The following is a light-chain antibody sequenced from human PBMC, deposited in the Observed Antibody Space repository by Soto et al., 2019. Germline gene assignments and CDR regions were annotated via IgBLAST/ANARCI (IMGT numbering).Light chain of an antibody. V-gene: IGKV1-39*01. J-gene: IGKJ1*01. CDR1: QSISSY. Sequence: DIQMTQSPSSLSASVGDRVTITCRASQSISSYLNWYQQKPGKAPKLLIYTASSLQSGVPSRFSGGGSGTDFTLTISSLQPEDFATYYWQQTYNTPRTFGQGTKVDIK. CDR3: QQTYNTPRT. CDR2: TAS.